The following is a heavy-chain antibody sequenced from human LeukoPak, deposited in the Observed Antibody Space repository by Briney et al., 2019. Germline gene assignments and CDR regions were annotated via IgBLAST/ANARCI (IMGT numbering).Heavy chain of an antibody. J-gene: IGHJ4*02. CDR3: ARPFGSGTLGPFDY. Sequence: PAETLSLTCTVSGGSISNYYRSWIRQAPGKGLEWIGYIYYSGNTNYNPSLRSRVTISVDTSKNPFSLNLTSVTAADTAVYYCARPFGSGTLGPFDYWGRGTLVTVSS. V-gene: IGHV4-59*01. CDR2: IYYSGNT. D-gene: IGHD3-10*01. CDR1: GGSISNYY.